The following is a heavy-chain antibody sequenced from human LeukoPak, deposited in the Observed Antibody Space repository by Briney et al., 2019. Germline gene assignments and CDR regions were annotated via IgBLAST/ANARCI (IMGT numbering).Heavy chain of an antibody. CDR1: GFTFTSSA. V-gene: IGHV3-23*01. D-gene: IGHD3-9*01. CDR2: ISGSGHST. CDR3: AKEPHMLTGYYTDFFDY. J-gene: IGHJ4*02. Sequence: GGSLRLSCAASGFTFTSSAMSWVRQAPGKGLEWVSAISGSGHSTDYADSVKGRFTVSRDNSKNTLYLQMNSLRAEDTAVYFCAKEPHMLTGYYTDFFDYWAREPWSPSPQ.